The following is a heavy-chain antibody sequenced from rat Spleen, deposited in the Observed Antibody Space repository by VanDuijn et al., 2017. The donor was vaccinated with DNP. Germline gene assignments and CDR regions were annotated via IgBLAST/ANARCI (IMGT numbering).Heavy chain of an antibody. CDR1: GFTFSAYY. V-gene: IGHV5-22*01. CDR3: VRWNSGHFDY. D-gene: IGHD4-3*01. CDR2: IGSPAYAP. J-gene: IGHJ2*01. Sequence: EVQLVESGGGLVQPGRSLKLSCAASGFTFSAYYVAWVRQAPAKGLEWVAYIGSPAYAPYYGDSVKGRFTISRDNAKSTLSLQMNSLRSEYMATYYCVRWNSGHFDYWGQGVMVTVSS.